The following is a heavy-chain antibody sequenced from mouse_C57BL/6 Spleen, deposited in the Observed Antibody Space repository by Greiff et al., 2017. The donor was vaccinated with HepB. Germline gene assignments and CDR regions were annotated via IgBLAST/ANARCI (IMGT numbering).Heavy chain of an antibody. J-gene: IGHJ4*01. CDR3: ARDPLSYYAMDY. CDR1: GYTFTSYG. V-gene: IGHV1-81*01. D-gene: IGHD2-3*01. Sequence: VMLVESGAELARPGASVKLSCKASGYTFTSYGISWVKQRTGQGLEWIGEIYPRSGNTYYNEKFKGKATLTADKSSSTAYMELLSLTSEDSAVYFCARDPLSYYAMDYWGQGTSVTVSS. CDR2: IYPRSGNT.